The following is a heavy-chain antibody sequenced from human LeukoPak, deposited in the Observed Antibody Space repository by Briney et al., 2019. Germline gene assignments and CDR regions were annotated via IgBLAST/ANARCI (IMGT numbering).Heavy chain of an antibody. V-gene: IGHV1-8*02. CDR3: ARGPKNYYGSGRINY. D-gene: IGHD3-10*01. Sequence: ASVKVSCKASGYTFTGYYMHWVRQAPGQGLEWMGWMNPNSGNTGYAQKFQGRVTMTRNTSISTAYMELSSLRSEDTAVCYCARGPKNYYGSGRINYWGQGTLVTVSS. CDR2: MNPNSGNT. CDR1: GYTFTGYY. J-gene: IGHJ4*02.